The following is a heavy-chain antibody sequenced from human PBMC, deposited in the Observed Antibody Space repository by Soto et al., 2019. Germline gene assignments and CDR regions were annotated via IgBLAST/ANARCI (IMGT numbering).Heavy chain of an antibody. D-gene: IGHD6-19*01. Sequence: PSETLSLTCAVSGFSISSDFYWGWIRQPPEMGLEWIGSILNTGKTYYNPSLRSRVTISLETSKNQFSLKLSSVTAADTAVYYWAIVGSVWHAANVFDYWAQGALGTGAS. CDR1: GFSISSDFY. J-gene: IGHJ4*01. V-gene: IGHV4-38-2*01. CDR3: AIVGSVWHAANVFDY. CDR2: ILNTGKT.